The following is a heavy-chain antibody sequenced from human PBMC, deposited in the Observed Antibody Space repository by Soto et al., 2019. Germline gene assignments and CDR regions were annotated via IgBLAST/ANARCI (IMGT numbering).Heavy chain of an antibody. D-gene: IGHD3-16*01. CDR3: ARGGELDV. J-gene: IGHJ6*04. CDR1: GFSFSSFA. Sequence: EVLLLESGGGLVQPGGSLRLSCEASGFSFSSFAMNWVRQAPGKGLEWVSAIGDSGARTYYADSVKGRFTTSRDNSRNTLYLPLTRPRAEDTAVYYCARGGELDVWGNGTTVSVSS. V-gene: IGHV3-23*01. CDR2: IGDSGART.